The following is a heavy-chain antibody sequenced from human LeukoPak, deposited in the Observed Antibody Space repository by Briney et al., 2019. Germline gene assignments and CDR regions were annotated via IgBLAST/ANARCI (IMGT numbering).Heavy chain of an antibody. D-gene: IGHD3-22*01. Sequence: SETLSLTCTVSGGSISSGDYYWSWIRQPAGKGLEWIGRIYTSGSTNYNPSLKSRVTISMDTSKNQFSLKLTSVTAADTAVYYCARDVYYYDRSAFDIWGQGTMVTVSS. CDR3: ARDVYYYDRSAFDI. J-gene: IGHJ3*02. CDR1: GGSISSGDYY. CDR2: IYTSGST. V-gene: IGHV4-61*02.